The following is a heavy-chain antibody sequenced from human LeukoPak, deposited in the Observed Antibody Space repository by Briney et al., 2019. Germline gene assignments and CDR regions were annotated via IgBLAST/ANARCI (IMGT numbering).Heavy chain of an antibody. V-gene: IGHV4-39*01. Sequence: SETLSLSCIVSSDSISSSNYYWGWIRQPPGKGLEWIGSIYSSGSTYYNPSLKSRVTISVDTSKNQFSLNLSSVTAADTAVYYCARHHSNTYYYFDQWGQGTLVTVSS. CDR2: IYSSGST. J-gene: IGHJ4*02. CDR1: SDSISSSNYY. CDR3: ARHHSNTYYYFDQ. D-gene: IGHD2/OR15-2a*01.